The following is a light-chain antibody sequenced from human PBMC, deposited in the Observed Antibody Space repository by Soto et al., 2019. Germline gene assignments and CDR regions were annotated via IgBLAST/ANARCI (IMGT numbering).Light chain of an antibody. V-gene: IGLV2-14*01. CDR3: SSYTSSSTWV. Sequence: ALTQPASVSGSPGQSITVSCTGTSSDVGGYNYVSWYQQHPGKAPKLMIYEVSNRPSGVSNHFSGSKSGNTASLTISGLQAEDEADYYCSSYTSSSTWVFGGGTKVTVL. CDR1: SSDVGGYNY. J-gene: IGLJ3*02. CDR2: EVS.